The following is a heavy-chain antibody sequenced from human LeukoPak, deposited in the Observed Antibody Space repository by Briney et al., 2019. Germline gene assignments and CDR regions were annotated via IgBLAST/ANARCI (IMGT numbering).Heavy chain of an antibody. V-gene: IGHV1-2*02. CDR1: GYTFTGYY. D-gene: IGHD3-22*01. CDR3: ARDPALDYYDSSGYPGADY. Sequence: GASVKVSCNASGYTFTGYYVHWVRQAPGQELEWLGWINPNSGGTNYAQKCQGSVTMTRDTSISTAYMELSRLRSDDTAVYYCARDPALDYYDSSGYPGADYWGQGTLVTVSS. J-gene: IGHJ4*02. CDR2: INPNSGGT.